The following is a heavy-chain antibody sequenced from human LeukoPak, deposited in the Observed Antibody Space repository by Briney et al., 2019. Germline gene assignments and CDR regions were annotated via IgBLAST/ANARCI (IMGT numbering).Heavy chain of an antibody. V-gene: IGHV4-34*01. CDR2: INHSGST. D-gene: IGHD6-19*01. Sequence: SETLSLTCAVYGGSFSGYHWSWIRQPPGKGLEWIGEINHSGSTNYNPSLKSRVTISVDTSKNQFSLKLSSVTAADTAVYYCARRYSSGWPFDYWGQGTLVTVSS. J-gene: IGHJ4*02. CDR1: GGSFSGYH. CDR3: ARRYSSGWPFDY.